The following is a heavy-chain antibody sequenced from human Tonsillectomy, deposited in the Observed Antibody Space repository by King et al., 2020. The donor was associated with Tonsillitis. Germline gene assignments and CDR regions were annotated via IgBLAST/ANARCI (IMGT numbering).Heavy chain of an antibody. CDR1: GGSVSSYY. Sequence: VQLQESGPGLVKPSETLSLTCTVSGGSVSSYYWSWIRQSPGKGLEWIGYIYYRGDTNNNPSLRSRVTFSVETAKNQFSLRLTSVTAADTAIYYCATGGYYGSGSLFDFWGLGTLVTVSS. CDR2: IYYRGDT. V-gene: IGHV4-59*02. J-gene: IGHJ4*02. D-gene: IGHD3-10*01. CDR3: ATGGYYGSGSLFDF.